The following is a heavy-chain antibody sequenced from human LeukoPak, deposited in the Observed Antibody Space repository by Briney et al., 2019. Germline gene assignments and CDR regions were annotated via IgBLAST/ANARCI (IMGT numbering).Heavy chain of an antibody. CDR2: FDPEDGET. J-gene: IGHJ6*02. Sequence: ASVKVSCKASGYTFTGYYMHWVRQAPGKGLEWMGGFDPEDGETIYAQKFQGRVTMTEDTSTDTAYMELSSLRSEDTAVYYCATEVHSSSWPYYYYGMDVWGQGTTVTVSS. D-gene: IGHD6-13*01. CDR1: GYTFTGYY. CDR3: ATEVHSSSWPYYYYGMDV. V-gene: IGHV1-24*01.